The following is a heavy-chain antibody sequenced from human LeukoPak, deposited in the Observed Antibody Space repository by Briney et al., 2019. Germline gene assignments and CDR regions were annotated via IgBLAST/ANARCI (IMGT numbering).Heavy chain of an antibody. CDR1: GFTFSTYN. CDR3: ARDVGASAPDAFYI. CDR2: ISSSSNYI. V-gene: IGHV3-21*01. J-gene: IGHJ3*02. D-gene: IGHD1-26*01. Sequence: GGSLRLSCAASGFTFSTYNMNWVRQAPGKGLAWVSSISSSSNYIYYADSVKGRFTISRDNAKNSLYLQMNSLRAEDTDVYYCARDVGASAPDAFYIWGQGTMVTVSS.